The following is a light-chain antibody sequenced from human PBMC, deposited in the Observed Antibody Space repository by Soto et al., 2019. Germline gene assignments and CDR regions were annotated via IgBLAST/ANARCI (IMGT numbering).Light chain of an antibody. Sequence: QSVLTQPPSVSAAPGQKVIISCSGNSSNIGKNYVFWYQQFPGTAPKLLIYDNYKRPSEIPDRFSVSKSGASATLAITGLHTGDEADYYCGAWDTSLRAVVFGGGTKLTVL. CDR3: GAWDTSLRAVV. V-gene: IGLV1-51*01. CDR1: SSNIGKNY. J-gene: IGLJ2*01. CDR2: DNY.